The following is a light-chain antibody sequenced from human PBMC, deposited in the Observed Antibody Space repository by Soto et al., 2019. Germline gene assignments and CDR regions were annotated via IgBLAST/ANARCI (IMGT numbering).Light chain of an antibody. CDR1: SSDVGGYNY. CDR3: SSFTSTNTVL. CDR2: NVS. Sequence: QSVLTQPASVSGSPGQSITISCTGTSSDVGGYNYVSWYQQHPGKAPKLMIYNVSNRPSGVSNRFSGSKSGNTASLTISGRQAEDEGHYYCSSFTSTNTVLFGGGTKVTVL. J-gene: IGLJ2*01. V-gene: IGLV2-14*01.